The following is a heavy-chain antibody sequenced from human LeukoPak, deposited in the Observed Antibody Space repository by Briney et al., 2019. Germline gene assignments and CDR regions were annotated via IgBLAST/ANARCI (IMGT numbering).Heavy chain of an antibody. CDR1: GFTFSSYA. CDR2: ISGSGGST. CDR3: ARDAVPWGMATNRPMGY. J-gene: IGHJ4*02. D-gene: IGHD5-24*01. V-gene: IGHV3-23*01. Sequence: QAGGSLRLSCAASGFTFSSYAMSWVRQAPGKGLEWVSAISGSGGSTYYADSVKGRFTISRDNSKNTLYLQMNSLRAEDTAVYYCARDAVPWGMATNRPMGYWGQGTLVTVSS.